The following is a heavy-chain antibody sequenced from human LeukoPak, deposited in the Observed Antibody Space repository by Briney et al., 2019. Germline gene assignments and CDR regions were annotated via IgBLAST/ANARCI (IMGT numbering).Heavy chain of an antibody. CDR1: GGSIHSYY. J-gene: IGHJ6*03. Sequence: SETLSLTCSVSGGSIHSYYWTWIRQPPGKGLEWIGYIYHNGGSSYNPSLKSRVTLSIDTSKKNFSLKLTSVTGADTAVYYWARSVYDWNPRYYMDVWGEGTTVTVSS. CDR3: ARSVYDWNPRYYMDV. D-gene: IGHD1-20*01. CDR2: IYHNGGS. V-gene: IGHV4-59*01.